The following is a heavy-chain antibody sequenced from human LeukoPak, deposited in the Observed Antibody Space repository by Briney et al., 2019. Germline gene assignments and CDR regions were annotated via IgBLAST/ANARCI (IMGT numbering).Heavy chain of an antibody. CDR2: ISSSSSYI. J-gene: IGHJ4*02. Sequence: GGSLRLSCAASGFTFSSYSMNWVRQAPGKGLEWVSSISSSSSYIYYADSVKGRFTISRDNAKNSLYLQMNSLRAEDTAVYYCARDKVRGYSGHDFDYWGQGTLVTVSS. V-gene: IGHV3-21*01. D-gene: IGHD5-12*01. CDR3: ARDKVRGYSGHDFDY. CDR1: GFTFSSYS.